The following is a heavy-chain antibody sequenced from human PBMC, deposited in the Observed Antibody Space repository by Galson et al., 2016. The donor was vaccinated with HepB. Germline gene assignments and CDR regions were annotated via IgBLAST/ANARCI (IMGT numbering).Heavy chain of an antibody. Sequence: SVKVSCKVSTYTLAEVSMHWVRQAPGKGLEWMGTFDPEDGETLYAQGFQGRVTMTEDTSADTAYMELSSLNSDDTAVYYCATGSLTVSGSFYYVAHWGQGTLVTVSS. V-gene: IGHV1-24*01. J-gene: IGHJ4*02. CDR3: ATGSLTVSGSFYYVAH. CDR2: FDPEDGET. D-gene: IGHD1-26*01. CDR1: TYTLAEVS.